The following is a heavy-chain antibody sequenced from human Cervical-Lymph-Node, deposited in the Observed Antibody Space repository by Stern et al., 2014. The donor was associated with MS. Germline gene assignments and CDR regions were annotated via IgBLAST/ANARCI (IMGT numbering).Heavy chain of an antibody. Sequence: VQLVESEAEVKKPGASVKVSCTTSGYSFTGYYMHWVRQAPGQGLEWMGWINPKSGGTKYAQKFQGRVTMTRDTSLTSAYMELTRLSSDDTAVYYCARDRAGWGTGSEYWGQGTQVTVSS. CDR3: ARDRAGWGTGSEY. V-gene: IGHV1-2*02. D-gene: IGHD6-19*01. CDR2: INPKSGGT. J-gene: IGHJ4*02. CDR1: GYSFTGYY.